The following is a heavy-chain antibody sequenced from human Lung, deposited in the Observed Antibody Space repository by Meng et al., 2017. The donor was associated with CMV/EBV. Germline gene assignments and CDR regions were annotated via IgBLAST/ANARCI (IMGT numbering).Heavy chain of an antibody. CDR1: GYIFSDYY. CDR2: INPKSGGT. CDR3: ARDRRSSTDLYYGLDV. D-gene: IGHD2-2*01. Sequence: ASVXVSXKASGYIFSDYYVHWVRQAPGQGLEWMGWINPKSGGTNYAQKLQGRVTLTRDTSISTTYMDLSSLTSDDTAVYYCARDRRSSTDLYYGLDVWGQGTTVTVSS. V-gene: IGHV1-2*02. J-gene: IGHJ6*01.